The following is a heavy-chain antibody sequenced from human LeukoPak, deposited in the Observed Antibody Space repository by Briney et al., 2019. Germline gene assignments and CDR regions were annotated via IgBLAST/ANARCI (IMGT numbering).Heavy chain of an antibody. V-gene: IGHV4-39*01. CDR2: IYYSGST. Sequence: SETLSLTCTVSGASVSGSAYYWGWIRQPPGKGLEWIGNIYYSGSTYYNESLESRVTISIDTSKNQFSLKLNSVTAAGTAMYYCAKSGGYGLIDYWGQGTLVTVSS. D-gene: IGHD1-26*01. CDR1: GASVSGSAYY. J-gene: IGHJ4*02. CDR3: AKSGGYGLIDY.